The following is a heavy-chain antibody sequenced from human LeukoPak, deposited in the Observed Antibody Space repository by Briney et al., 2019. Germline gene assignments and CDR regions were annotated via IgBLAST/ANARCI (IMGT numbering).Heavy chain of an antibody. Sequence: SETLSLTCTVSGGSISSHYWSWIRQPPGKGLEWIGYIYYSGSTNYNPSLKSRVTISVDTSKNQFSLKLSSVTAADTAVYYCARMTTEFSIDYWGQGTLVTVSS. D-gene: IGHD4-11*01. CDR2: IYYSGST. CDR3: ARMTTEFSIDY. CDR1: GGSISSHY. V-gene: IGHV4-59*11. J-gene: IGHJ4*02.